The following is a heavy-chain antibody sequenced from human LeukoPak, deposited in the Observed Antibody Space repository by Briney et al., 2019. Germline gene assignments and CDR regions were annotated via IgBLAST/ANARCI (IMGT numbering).Heavy chain of an antibody. J-gene: IGHJ3*02. D-gene: IGHD6-19*01. CDR2: IYYSGST. CDR1: GGSISSYY. Sequence: PSETLSLTCTVSGGSISSYYWSWIRQPPGKGLEWIGYIYYSGSTNYNPSLKSRVTISVDTSKNQFSLKLSSVTAADTAVYYCARQVPLLGSSGWYGRDDAFDIWGQGTMVTVSS. V-gene: IGHV4-59*08. CDR3: ARQVPLLGSSGWYGRDDAFDI.